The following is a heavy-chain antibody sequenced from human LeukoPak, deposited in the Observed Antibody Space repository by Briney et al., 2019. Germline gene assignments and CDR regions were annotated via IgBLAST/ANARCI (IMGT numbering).Heavy chain of an antibody. Sequence: GGSLRLSCAASGFTFGIYAINWVRQAPGKGLEWVSYIGPSDGKMYYADSVKGRFTISRDNAQDSVYLQMNSLRAEDTAVYYCAKSIDEYYFDSSGYYYFDSWGQGTLVTVSS. V-gene: IGHV3-48*01. CDR2: IGPSDGKM. CDR3: AKSIDEYYFDSSGYYYFDS. J-gene: IGHJ4*02. CDR1: GFTFGIYA. D-gene: IGHD3-22*01.